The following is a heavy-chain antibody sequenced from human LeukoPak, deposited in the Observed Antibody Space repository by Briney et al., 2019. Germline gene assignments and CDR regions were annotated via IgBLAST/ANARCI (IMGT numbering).Heavy chain of an antibody. V-gene: IGHV1-69*05. CDR2: IIPMFGTS. CDR3: ATYTLSQFWSGYYHFDY. Sequence: SVKVSCKASGGNFISYAVSWVRQAPGQGLEWMGGIIPMFGTSNYAQKFQGRVTITTDESTTTAYMGLSSLSSEDTAVYYCATYTLSQFWSGYYHFDYWGQGTLVSVSS. J-gene: IGHJ4*02. D-gene: IGHD3-3*01. CDR1: GGNFISYA.